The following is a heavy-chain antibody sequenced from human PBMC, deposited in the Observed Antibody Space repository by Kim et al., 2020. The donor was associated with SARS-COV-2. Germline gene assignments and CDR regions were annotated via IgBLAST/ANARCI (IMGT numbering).Heavy chain of an antibody. D-gene: IGHD2-2*01. Sequence: ASVKVSCKASGYTFTSYAMHWVRQAPGQRLDWMGWINAGNGNTKYSQKFQGRVTITRDTSASTAYMELSSLRSEDTAVYYCARGGPPSYCSITSCYLPWFDPWGQGTLVTVSS. J-gene: IGHJ5*02. V-gene: IGHV1-3*01. CDR2: INAGNGNT. CDR3: ARGGPPSYCSITSCYLPWFDP. CDR1: GYTFTSYA.